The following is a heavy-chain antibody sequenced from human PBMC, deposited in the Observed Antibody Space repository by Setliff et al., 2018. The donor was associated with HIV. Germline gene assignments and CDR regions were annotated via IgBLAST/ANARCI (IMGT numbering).Heavy chain of an antibody. D-gene: IGHD4-17*01. CDR2: IDYSGNT. V-gene: IGHV4-39*07. CDR3: ARPGHGDDYYFDY. J-gene: IGHJ4*02. CDR1: GGSISSGSYY. Sequence: PSETLSLTCTVSGGSISSGSYYWGWIRQPPGKGLEWIGTIDYSGNTYYNPSLKSRVTISVDTSKNQFSLKLSSVTAADTAVYYCARPGHGDDYYFDYWGQGTLVTVSS.